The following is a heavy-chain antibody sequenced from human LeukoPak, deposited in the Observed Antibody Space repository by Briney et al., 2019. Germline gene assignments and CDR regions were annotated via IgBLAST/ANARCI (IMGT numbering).Heavy chain of an antibody. CDR3: AKTPKSIAAAGTTDY. CDR2: ISYDGSNK. D-gene: IGHD6-13*01. CDR1: GFTFSSYG. Sequence: GGSLRLSCAASGFTFSSYGMHWVRQALGKGLEWVAVISYDGSNKYYADSVKGRFTISRDNSKNTLYLQMNSLRAEDTAVYYCAKTPKSIAAAGTTDYWGQGTLVTVSS. V-gene: IGHV3-30*18. J-gene: IGHJ4*02.